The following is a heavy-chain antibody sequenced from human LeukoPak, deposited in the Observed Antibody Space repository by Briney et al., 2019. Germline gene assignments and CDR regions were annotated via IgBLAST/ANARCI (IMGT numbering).Heavy chain of an antibody. CDR3: ATMASNVFEY. V-gene: IGHV3-7*03. CDR1: GSTLSNYW. CDR2: IKPDGREK. D-gene: IGHD5-24*01. J-gene: IGHJ4*02. Sequence: GGSLRLSCEASGSTLSNYWITWVRQAPGKGLEWVANIKPDGREKYYMPSVKGRFTISRDSAKNSFYLQMNSLRAEDTADYYCATMASNVFEYWGQGTLVTVSS.